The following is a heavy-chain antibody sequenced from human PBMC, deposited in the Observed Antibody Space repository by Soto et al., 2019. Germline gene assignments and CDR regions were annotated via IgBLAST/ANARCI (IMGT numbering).Heavy chain of an antibody. CDR3: ARDFGAATRLYYFDY. CDR1: GYTFTGYY. CDR2: INPNSGGT. V-gene: IGHV1-2*04. J-gene: IGHJ4*02. D-gene: IGHD3-10*01. Sequence: QVQLVQSGAEVKKPGASVKVSCKASGYTFTGYYMHWVRQAPGQGLEWMGWINPNSGGTNYAQKFQGWVTMTRDTSISTAYMELSRLRSDDTAVYYCARDFGAATRLYYFDYWGQGTLVTVSS.